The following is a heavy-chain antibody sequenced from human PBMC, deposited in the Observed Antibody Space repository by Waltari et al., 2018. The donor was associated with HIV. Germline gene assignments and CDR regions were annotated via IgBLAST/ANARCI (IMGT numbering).Heavy chain of an antibody. J-gene: IGHJ4*02. Sequence: QVQLQESGPGLVKPSETLSLTCTVSGYSISSGYYWGWFRQPPGKGLEWIGSIYLSGRYYYNPSLKSRVTISVDTSKNQFSLRLSSVTAADTAVYYCARLRVGVTIFGVPRDFDYWGQGTLVTVSS. D-gene: IGHD3-3*01. CDR2: IYLSGRY. V-gene: IGHV4-38-2*02. CDR3: ARLRVGVTIFGVPRDFDY. CDR1: GYSISSGYY.